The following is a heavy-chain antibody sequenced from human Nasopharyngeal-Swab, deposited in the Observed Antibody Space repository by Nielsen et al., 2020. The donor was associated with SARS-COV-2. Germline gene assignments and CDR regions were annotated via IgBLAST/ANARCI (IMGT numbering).Heavy chain of an antibody. D-gene: IGHD3-22*01. V-gene: IGHV4-39*01. Sequence: SETLSLTCTVSGGSISNISYYWGWIRQPPGKGLEWIGSIYYSGSTCYNPSLKSRVTISVDTSKNQFSLKLSSVTAADTAVYYCARQYYDSSGYLESDYFDYWGQGTLVTVSS. J-gene: IGHJ4*02. CDR1: GGSISNISYY. CDR3: ARQYYDSSGYLESDYFDY. CDR2: IYYSGST.